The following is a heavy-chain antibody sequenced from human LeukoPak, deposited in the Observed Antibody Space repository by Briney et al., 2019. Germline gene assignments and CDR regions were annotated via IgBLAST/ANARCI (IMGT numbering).Heavy chain of an antibody. D-gene: IGHD5-18*01. CDR2: IYSGGST. V-gene: IGHV3-53*01. CDR3: ARDMGGYSYGFLD. Sequence: GGSLRLSCAASGFTVSSNYMSWVRQAPGKGLEWVSVIYSGGSTYYADSVKGRFTISRDNSKNTLYLQMNSLRAEDTAVYYCARDMGGYSYGFLDWGQGTLVTVSS. CDR1: GFTVSSNY. J-gene: IGHJ4*02.